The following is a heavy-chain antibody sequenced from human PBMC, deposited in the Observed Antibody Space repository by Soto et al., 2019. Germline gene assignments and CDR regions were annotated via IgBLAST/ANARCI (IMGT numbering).Heavy chain of an antibody. CDR3: AKGGLLPRANRWF. J-gene: IGHJ4*02. V-gene: IGHV3-30-3*01. Sequence: QVQLVESGGGVVQPGRSLRLSCAASGFTFSSYAMHWVRQAPGKGLEWVAVISYDGSNKYYADSVKGRFTISRDNSKNTLYLQMNSLRAEDTAVYYCAKGGLLPRANRWFWGQGTLVTVSS. CDR2: ISYDGSNK. CDR1: GFTFSSYA. D-gene: IGHD2-2*01.